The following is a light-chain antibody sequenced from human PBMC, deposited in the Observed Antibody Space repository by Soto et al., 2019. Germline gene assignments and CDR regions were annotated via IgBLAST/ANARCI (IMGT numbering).Light chain of an antibody. CDR3: QQYNNWPLT. CDR1: QRVNNN. V-gene: IGKV3-15*01. Sequence: EIVMTQSPATLSVSPGERATLSCRASQRVNNNLAWYQQKPGQAPRLLISYASSRATGIPASFSGSGSGTEFTLTISSLQSEDFAVYYCQQYNNWPLTFGGGTKVEIK. J-gene: IGKJ4*01. CDR2: YAS.